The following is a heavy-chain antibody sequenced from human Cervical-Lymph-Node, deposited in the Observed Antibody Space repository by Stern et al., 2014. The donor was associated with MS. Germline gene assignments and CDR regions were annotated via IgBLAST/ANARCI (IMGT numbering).Heavy chain of an antibody. D-gene: IGHD3-10*01. Sequence: VHLVESGGGVVQPGKSLRLSCAASGFNFSDYGMHWVRQAPGKGLEWVALATYDGSDQYYADSVKGRFTVSRDNSKNTVLLQMNGLRPEDTAVYFCARDRGLTHYFYGMDVWGQGTTVTVSS. J-gene: IGHJ6*02. CDR1: GFNFSDYG. V-gene: IGHV3-30*03. CDR2: ATYDGSDQ. CDR3: ARDRGLTHYFYGMDV.